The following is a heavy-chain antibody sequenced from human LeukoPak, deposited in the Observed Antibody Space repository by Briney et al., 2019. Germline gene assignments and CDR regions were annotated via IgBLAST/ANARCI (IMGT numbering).Heavy chain of an antibody. V-gene: IGHV3-30*02. Sequence: GGSLRLSCAASEFSFSSHGMHWVRQAPGKGLEWVAFIRYDGSNTYYADSVKGRFTISRDNSKNALHLQMDSLTAEDTAIYCCAKETRYFGSGIDYWGQGTLVTVSS. J-gene: IGHJ4*02. CDR3: AKETRYFGSGIDY. CDR1: EFSFSSHG. D-gene: IGHD3-10*01. CDR2: IRYDGSNT.